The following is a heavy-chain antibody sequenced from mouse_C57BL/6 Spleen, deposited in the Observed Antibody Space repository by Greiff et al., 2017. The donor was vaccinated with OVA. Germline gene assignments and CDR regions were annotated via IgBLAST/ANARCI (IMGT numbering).Heavy chain of an antibody. CDR3: ARWGYGNYFYYFDY. CDR1: GYTFTSYW. J-gene: IGHJ2*01. D-gene: IGHD2-1*01. V-gene: IGHV1-61*01. Sequence: QVQLQQSGAELVRPGSSVKLSCKASGYTFTSYWMDWVKQRPGQGLEWIGNIYPSDSETHYNQKFKDKATLTVDKSSSTAYMQLSSLTSEDSAVYYCARWGYGNYFYYFDYWGQGTTLTVSS. CDR2: IYPSDSET.